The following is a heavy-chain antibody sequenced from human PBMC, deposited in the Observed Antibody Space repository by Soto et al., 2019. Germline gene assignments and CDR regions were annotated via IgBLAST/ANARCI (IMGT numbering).Heavy chain of an antibody. CDR3: ARGHEYGGNSDAFDI. CDR1: GGTFSTSS. D-gene: IGHD4-17*01. J-gene: IGHJ3*02. CDR2: ILPIFGTA. V-gene: IGHV1-69*14. Sequence: QVQLVQSGAEVKKPGSSVKVSCKASGGTFSTSSINWLRQAPGQRPEWMGNILPIFGTADYAQKFRDRVTITADKSTNTAYMELRSLVSEDAAVYYCARGHEYGGNSDAFDIWGQWTVVTVSS.